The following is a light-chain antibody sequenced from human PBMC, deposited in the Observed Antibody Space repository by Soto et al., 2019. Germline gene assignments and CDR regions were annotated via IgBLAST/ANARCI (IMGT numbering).Light chain of an antibody. CDR3: QSFDSSLRVYV. CDR1: RSNFGAGYE. CDR2: NNL. V-gene: IGLV1-40*01. J-gene: IGLJ1*01. Sequence: QSVLTQPPSVSGAPGPRVTISCTGSRSNFGAGYEVHWYKQVPGAAPTLVIFNNLNRPSGVPERFSGSKSGTSASLVISGLQAEDEADYYCQSFDSSLRVYVFGSGTKLTVL.